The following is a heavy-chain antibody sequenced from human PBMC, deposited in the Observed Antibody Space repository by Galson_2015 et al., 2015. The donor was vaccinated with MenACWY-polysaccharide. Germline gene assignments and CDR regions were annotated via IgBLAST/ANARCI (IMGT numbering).Heavy chain of an antibody. V-gene: IGHV4-4*02. Sequence: SETLSLTCAVSGGSISSSYWWTWVRQPPGKGLEWIGEIYHDGRTSYIPSLKSRITVSLDKAKNQVSLRLIFVTAADTAVYYCAKRPIRASGGGLDVWGQGTTVTVS. CDR1: GGSISSSYW. CDR3: AKRPIRASGGGLDV. CDR2: IYHDGRT. J-gene: IGHJ6*02. D-gene: IGHD3-10*01.